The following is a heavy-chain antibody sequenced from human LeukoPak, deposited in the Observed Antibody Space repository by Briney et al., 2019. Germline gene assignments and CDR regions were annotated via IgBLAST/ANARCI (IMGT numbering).Heavy chain of an antibody. D-gene: IGHD6-25*01. CDR2: IKQDGSEK. Sequence: GGSLRLSCAASGFTFSTYTMSWVRQAPGKGLEWVANIKQDGSEKYYVDSVKGRFTISRDNAKNSLYLQMNSLRAEDTAVYYCARRSGSGFDYWGQGTLVTVSS. CDR1: GFTFSTYT. CDR3: ARRSGSGFDY. J-gene: IGHJ4*02. V-gene: IGHV3-7*05.